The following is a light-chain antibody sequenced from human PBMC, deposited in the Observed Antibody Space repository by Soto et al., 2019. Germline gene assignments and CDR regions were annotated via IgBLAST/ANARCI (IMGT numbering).Light chain of an antibody. J-gene: IGLJ2*01. Sequence: QSALTQPPSASGSPGQSITISCTGTSTDVGTYNYVSWYQQHPGKAPKLMIYEVNKRPSGVPDRFSASKSGNTASLTVSGVQAEDEADYYCSSYAGSNKIIFGGGTKLTVL. CDR3: SSYAGSNKII. V-gene: IGLV2-8*01. CDR2: EVN. CDR1: STDVGTYNY.